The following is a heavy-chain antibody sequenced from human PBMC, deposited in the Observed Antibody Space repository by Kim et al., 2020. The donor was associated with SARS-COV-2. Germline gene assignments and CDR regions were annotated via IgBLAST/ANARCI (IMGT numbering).Heavy chain of an antibody. J-gene: IGHJ4*02. Sequence: GGSLRLSCAASGFTFSSYAMHWVRQAPGKGLEWVAVISYDGSNKYYADSVKGRFTISRDNSKNTLYLQMNSLRAADTAVYYCARDGGGYLDYWGQGTLVT. CDR1: GFTFSSYA. D-gene: IGHD3-16*01. CDR2: ISYDGSNK. CDR3: ARDGGGYLDY. V-gene: IGHV3-30-3*01.